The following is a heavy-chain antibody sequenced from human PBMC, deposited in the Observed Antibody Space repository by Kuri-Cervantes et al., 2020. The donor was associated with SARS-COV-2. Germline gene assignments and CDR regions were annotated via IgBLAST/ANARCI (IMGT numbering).Heavy chain of an antibody. CDR2: IIPILGIA. CDR1: GGTFSSYA. CDR3: AWQPDRPGENGMDV. V-gene: IGHV1-69*10. Sequence: SVKVSCKASGGTFSSYAISWVRQAPGQGLERMGGIIPILGIANYAQKFQGRVTITADKSTSTAYMELSSLRSEDTAVYYCAWQPDRPGENGMDVWGQGTTVTVSS. D-gene: IGHD3-16*01. J-gene: IGHJ6*02.